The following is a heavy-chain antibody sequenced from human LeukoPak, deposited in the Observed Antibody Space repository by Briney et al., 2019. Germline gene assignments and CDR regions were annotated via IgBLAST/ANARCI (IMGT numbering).Heavy chain of an antibody. Sequence: SETLSLTCAVYGGSFSGYYWSWIRQPPGKGLEWIGEINHSGSTNYNPPLKSRVTISVDTSKNQFSLKLSSVTAADTAVYYCARGTRFSLDYWGQGTLVTVSS. CDR3: ARGTRFSLDY. J-gene: IGHJ4*02. CDR2: INHSGST. CDR1: GGSFSGYY. D-gene: IGHD3-16*02. V-gene: IGHV4-34*01.